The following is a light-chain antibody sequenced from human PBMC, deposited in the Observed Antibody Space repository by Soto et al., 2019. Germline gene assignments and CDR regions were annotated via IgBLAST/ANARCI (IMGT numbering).Light chain of an antibody. V-gene: IGKV1-39*01. Sequence: DIPMTQSPASLSVSVGDRVTITCRASQSINNYLNWYLQRPGQAPKLLIRSASTLQRGVPSRFSGSGSRTEFTLTIADLQPDDFGAYYCQQSLTMPITFGHGTRLEIK. J-gene: IGKJ5*01. CDR1: QSINNY. CDR2: SAS. CDR3: QQSLTMPIT.